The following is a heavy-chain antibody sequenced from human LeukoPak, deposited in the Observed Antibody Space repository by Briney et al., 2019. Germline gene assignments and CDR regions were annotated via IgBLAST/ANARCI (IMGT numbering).Heavy chain of an antibody. V-gene: IGHV1-18*01. CDR1: GYTFTSYG. CDR2: ISAYNGNT. Sequence: VASVKVSCKASGYTFTSYGISWVRQATGQGLEWMGWISAYNGNTNYAQKLQGRVTMTTDTSTSTAYMELRSLRSDDTAVYYCARGYYDILTGYFDYWGQGTLVTVSS. D-gene: IGHD3-9*01. CDR3: ARGYYDILTGYFDY. J-gene: IGHJ4*02.